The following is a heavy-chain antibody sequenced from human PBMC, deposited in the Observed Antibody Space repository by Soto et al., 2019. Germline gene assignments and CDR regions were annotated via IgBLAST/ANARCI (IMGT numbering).Heavy chain of an antibody. D-gene: IGHD6-13*01. J-gene: IGHJ6*02. Sequence: GGSLRLSCAASGFTFSSYAMHWVRQAPGKGLEWVAVISYDGSNKYYADSVKGRFTISRDNSKNTLYLQMNSLRAEDTAVYYCARDDMYSSPQLEYYYYGMDVWGQGTTVTVSS. V-gene: IGHV3-30-3*01. CDR2: ISYDGSNK. CDR3: ARDDMYSSPQLEYYYYGMDV. CDR1: GFTFSSYA.